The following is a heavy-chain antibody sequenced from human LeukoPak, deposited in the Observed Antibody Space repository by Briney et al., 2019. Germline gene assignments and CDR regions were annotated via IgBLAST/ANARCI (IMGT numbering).Heavy chain of an antibody. V-gene: IGHV3-21*06. D-gene: IGHD3-22*01. J-gene: IGHJ6*02. Sequence: GGSLLLSCAASGFTFTRFNMNWVREAPGKGLELVSSITTSGTYIYYADSVKGRFTISRDNAKNSLYLQMNSLRAEDTAVYYCARPFYYDSNGGEGMDVWGQGTTVTVSS. CDR3: ARPFYYDSNGGEGMDV. CDR2: ITTSGTYI. CDR1: GFTFTRFN.